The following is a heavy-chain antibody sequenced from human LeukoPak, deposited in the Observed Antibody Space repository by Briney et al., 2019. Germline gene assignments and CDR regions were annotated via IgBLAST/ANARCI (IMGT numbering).Heavy chain of an antibody. CDR2: IYYSGST. V-gene: IGHV4-39*01. D-gene: IGHD3-3*01. Sequence: PSETLSLTCTVSGGSISSSSYYWGWIRQPPGKGLEWIGSIYYSGSTYYNPSLKSRVTISVDTSKNQFSLKLGSVTAADTAVYYCAITIFGVVTAEYYFDYWGQGTLVTVSS. J-gene: IGHJ4*02. CDR1: GGSISSSSYY. CDR3: AITIFGVVTAEYYFDY.